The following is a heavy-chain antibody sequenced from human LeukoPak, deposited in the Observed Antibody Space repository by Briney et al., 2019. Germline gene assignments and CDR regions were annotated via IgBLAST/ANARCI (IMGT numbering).Heavy chain of an antibody. V-gene: IGHV3-7*01. CDR3: ARAVRYCSGGRCYSDDAYDI. Sequence: GGSLRLSCAASGFTLNIYWMSWVRQAPGKGLEWVANTKPDGSENYYVDSVKGRFTISRDNARNSLHLQMNSLRAEDTAVYYCARAVRYCSGGRCYSDDAYDIWGQGTMVTVSS. J-gene: IGHJ3*02. D-gene: IGHD2-15*01. CDR1: GFTLNIYW. CDR2: TKPDGSEN.